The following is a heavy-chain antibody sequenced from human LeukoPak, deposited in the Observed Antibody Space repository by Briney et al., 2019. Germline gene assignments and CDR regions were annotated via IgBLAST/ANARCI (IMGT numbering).Heavy chain of an antibody. Sequence: GGSLRLSCAASGFTFRSYGIHWVRQAPGKGLEWVGVISYDGSNKNYVDSVEGRFTISRDNSKNTVYLQMNSLRAEDTAVYYCAKDRGAVAGVMDVWGKGTTVTVSS. CDR3: AKDRGAVAGVMDV. V-gene: IGHV3-30*18. D-gene: IGHD6-19*01. CDR2: ISYDGSNK. CDR1: GFTFRSYG. J-gene: IGHJ6*03.